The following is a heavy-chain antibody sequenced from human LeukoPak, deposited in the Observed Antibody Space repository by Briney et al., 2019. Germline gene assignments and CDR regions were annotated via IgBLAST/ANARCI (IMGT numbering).Heavy chain of an antibody. CDR3: ARASYCSGDICYYYY. CDR1: GFXFNSYT. Sequence: PGGSLRLSCAASGFXFNSYTMTWVRQAPGKGLEWVSTISGSGSSTCYADSVKGRFTISRDNPKNTLYLQMNSLRAEDTAVYYCARASYCSGDICYYYYWGQGTLVTVSS. J-gene: IGHJ4*02. D-gene: IGHD2-15*01. CDR2: ISGSGSST. V-gene: IGHV3-23*01.